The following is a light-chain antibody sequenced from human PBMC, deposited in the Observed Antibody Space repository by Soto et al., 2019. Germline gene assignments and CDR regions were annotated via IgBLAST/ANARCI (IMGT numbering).Light chain of an antibody. CDR3: QQYYTFPYT. CDR1: QEISTY. CDR2: GAF. J-gene: IGKJ2*01. V-gene: IGKV1-8*01. Sequence: AVRMTQSPSSFSASTGDRVTISCRASQEISTYLSWYQQNPGKAPKLLIYGAFTLHNALPSRFSGSGSGTDFTLTIDCLQSDDFANYFFQQYYTFPYTFGQGTALEI.